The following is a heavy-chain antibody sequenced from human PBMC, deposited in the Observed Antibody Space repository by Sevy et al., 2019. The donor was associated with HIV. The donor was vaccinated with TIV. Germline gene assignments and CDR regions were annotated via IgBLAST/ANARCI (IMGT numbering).Heavy chain of an antibody. V-gene: IGHV1-2*02. J-gene: IGHJ4*02. CDR2: INPNSADT. CDR3: ARGSVRASWFCDY. Sequence: ASVKVSCKASGYTFIGYYMHWVRQAPGQGLEWMGWINPNSADTNFAQKFQGRVTMTRDTCMSTDYMELSSLKSDDTAVDYCARGSVRASWFCDYWGQGTLVTVSS. CDR1: GYTFIGYY. D-gene: IGHD1-26*01.